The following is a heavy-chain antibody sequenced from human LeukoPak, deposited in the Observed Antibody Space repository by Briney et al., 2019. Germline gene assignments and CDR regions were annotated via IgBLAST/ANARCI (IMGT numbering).Heavy chain of an antibody. J-gene: IGHJ1*01. CDR2: ISSSSSTI. D-gene: IGHD6-13*01. CDR3: ARDSSSWYELDFQH. V-gene: IGHV3-48*01. Sequence: GGSLRLSCAASGFTFSSYSMNWVRQAPGKGLEWASYISSSSSTIYYADSVKGRFTISRDNAKNSLYLQMNSLRAEDTAVYYCARDSSSWYELDFQHWGQGTLVTVSS. CDR1: GFTFSSYS.